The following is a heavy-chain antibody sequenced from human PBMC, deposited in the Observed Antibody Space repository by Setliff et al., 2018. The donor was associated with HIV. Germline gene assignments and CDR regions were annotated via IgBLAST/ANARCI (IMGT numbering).Heavy chain of an antibody. CDR3: ARVVRGVTAHYFDY. J-gene: IGHJ4*02. V-gene: IGHV3-66*01. CDR2: IYSSGST. CDR1: GFTVSSNY. Sequence: GESLKISCVASGFTVSSNYMSWVRQAPGKGLEWVSVIYSSGSTYYADSVKGRFSISRDNSKNTLYLQMNSLRAEDTAVYYCARVVRGVTAHYFDYWGQGTPVTVSS. D-gene: IGHD3-10*01.